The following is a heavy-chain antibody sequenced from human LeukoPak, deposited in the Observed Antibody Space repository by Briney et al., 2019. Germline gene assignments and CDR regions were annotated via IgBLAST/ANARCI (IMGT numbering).Heavy chain of an antibody. Sequence: SETLSLTCTVSGYSISSGYYWGWIRQPPGKGLEWIGSIYHSGSTYYNPSLKSRVTISVNTSKNQFSLKLSSVTAADTAVYYCARLQSRTYYYYYMDVWGKGTTVTVSS. CDR3: ARLQSRTYYYYYMDV. CDR2: IYHSGST. CDR1: GYSISSGYY. J-gene: IGHJ6*03. V-gene: IGHV4-38-2*02. D-gene: IGHD5-24*01.